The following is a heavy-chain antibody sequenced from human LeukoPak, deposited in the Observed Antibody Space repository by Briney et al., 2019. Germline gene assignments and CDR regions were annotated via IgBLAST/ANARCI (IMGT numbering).Heavy chain of an antibody. CDR2: IYHSGST. D-gene: IGHD1-7*01. Sequence: SETLSVTCAVSGGSISSSNWWSWVRQPPGKRLEWIGEIYHSGSTNYNPSLKSRVTISVDTSKNQFSLKLSSVTAADTAVYYCASLSITGTTRWGQGTLVTVSS. J-gene: IGHJ4*02. V-gene: IGHV4-4*02. CDR1: GGSISSSNW. CDR3: ASLSITGTTR.